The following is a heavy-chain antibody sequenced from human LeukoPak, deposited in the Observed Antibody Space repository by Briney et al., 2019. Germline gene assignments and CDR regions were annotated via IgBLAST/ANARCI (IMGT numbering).Heavy chain of an antibody. Sequence: SVKVSCKASGYTFTTYAIHWVRQAPGQSLEWMGWINAGNGDTAYSQKFQGRVTITRDTSASTAYMQLSGLRSEDTAVYYCVRNVVRTGYYDNWGQGTLVTVSS. CDR1: GYTFTTYA. CDR2: INAGNGDT. D-gene: IGHD2-21*01. V-gene: IGHV1-3*01. J-gene: IGHJ4*02. CDR3: VRNVVRTGYYDN.